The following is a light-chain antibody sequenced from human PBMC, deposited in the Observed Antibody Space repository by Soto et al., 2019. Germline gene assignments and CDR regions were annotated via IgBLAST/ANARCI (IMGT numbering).Light chain of an antibody. CDR2: EVS. Sequence: QSALTQPASVSGSPGQSITISCTGTSGDVGGYYYVSWYQQLPGKAPKLMISEVSDRPSGVSNRFSGSKSRNTASLTISGLQAEYEADYYCSSYTAGGTIFGTGTKVTVL. CDR3: SSYTAGGTI. V-gene: IGLV2-14*01. CDR1: SGDVGGYYY. J-gene: IGLJ1*01.